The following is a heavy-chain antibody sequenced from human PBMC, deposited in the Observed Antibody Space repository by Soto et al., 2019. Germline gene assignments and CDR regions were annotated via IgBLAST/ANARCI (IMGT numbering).Heavy chain of an antibody. Sequence: QVQLQESGPGLVKPSQTLSLTCTVSGGSISSGGYYWSWIRQHPGKGLEWIGYIYYSGSTYYNPSLKSRVTIAVDTSKNQFSLKLSSVTAADTAVYYCARGDNSWYPNWFDPWGQGTLVTVSS. V-gene: IGHV4-31*03. CDR3: ARGDNSWYPNWFDP. CDR2: IYYSGST. CDR1: GGSISSGGYY. J-gene: IGHJ5*02. D-gene: IGHD6-13*01.